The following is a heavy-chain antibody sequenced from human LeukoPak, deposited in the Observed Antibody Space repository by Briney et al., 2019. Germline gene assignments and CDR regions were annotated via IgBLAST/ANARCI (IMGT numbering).Heavy chain of an antibody. J-gene: IGHJ3*02. CDR2: MNPNSGNT. D-gene: IGHD3-16*01. CDR1: GYTFTSYD. CDR3: ASGLFLGDAFDI. Sequence: ASVKVSCKASGYTFTSYDINWVRQATGQGLEWMGWMNPNSGNTGYAQKFHGRVTMTRNTSISTAYMELSSLRSEDTAVYYCASGLFLGDAFDIWGQGTMVTVSS. V-gene: IGHV1-8*01.